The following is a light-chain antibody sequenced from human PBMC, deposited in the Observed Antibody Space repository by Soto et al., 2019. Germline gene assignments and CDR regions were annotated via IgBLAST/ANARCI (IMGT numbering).Light chain of an antibody. J-gene: IGKJ4*01. Sequence: AIRMTQSPSSFSASTGDRVTITCRASQGISSYLAWYQQKPGKAPKLLVYAASTLQYGVPSRFSGSGSGTDFTLTINCLQSEDFATYYCQQLYSFPLTFGGGTKVEIK. CDR1: QGISSY. CDR2: AAS. CDR3: QQLYSFPLT. V-gene: IGKV1-8*01.